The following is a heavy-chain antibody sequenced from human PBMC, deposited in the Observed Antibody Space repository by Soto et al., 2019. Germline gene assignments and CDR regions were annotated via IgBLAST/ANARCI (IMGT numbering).Heavy chain of an antibody. CDR3: ARVAGGGWFDP. CDR2: IWYDGSNK. J-gene: IGHJ5*02. Sequence: QVQLVESGGGVVQPGRSLRLSCAASGFTFSSYGMHWVRQAPGKGLEWVAVIWYDGSNKYYADSVKGRFTISRDNPKNTLYLQMNSLRAEDTAVYYCARVAGGGWFDPWGQGTLVTVSS. CDR1: GFTFSSYG. V-gene: IGHV3-33*01. D-gene: IGHD1-26*01.